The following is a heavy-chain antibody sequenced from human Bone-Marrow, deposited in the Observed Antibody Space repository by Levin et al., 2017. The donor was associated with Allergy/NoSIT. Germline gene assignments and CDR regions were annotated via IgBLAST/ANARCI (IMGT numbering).Heavy chain of an antibody. Sequence: GESLKISCATSGFTFSTSGMHWVRQTPGKGLEWVAAISFDGGNKLSAGSVKGRFTISRDNSKNTLYLQMNSLRVDDTAVYYCAKDWDYGYSSPAIDFWGRGTLVNVSS. D-gene: IGHD3-10*01. CDR3: AKDWDYGYSSPAIDF. V-gene: IGHV3-30*18. CDR1: GFTFSTSG. CDR2: ISFDGGNK. J-gene: IGHJ4*02.